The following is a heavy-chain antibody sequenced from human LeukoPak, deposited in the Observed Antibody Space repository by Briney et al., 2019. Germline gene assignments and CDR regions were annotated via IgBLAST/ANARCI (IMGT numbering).Heavy chain of an antibody. V-gene: IGHV4-4*07. J-gene: IGHJ4*02. CDR3: AREKMTTITTIDY. Sequence: PSDTLSLTCSVSGDSISTYYWTWIRQPAGKGLEWIGRIYISGTPNYNPSLRGRVTMSIDTSMNQFSLKLTSATAADTAVYYCAREKMTTITTIDYWGQGTLVTVSS. D-gene: IGHD4-11*01. CDR2: IYISGTP. CDR1: GDSISTYY.